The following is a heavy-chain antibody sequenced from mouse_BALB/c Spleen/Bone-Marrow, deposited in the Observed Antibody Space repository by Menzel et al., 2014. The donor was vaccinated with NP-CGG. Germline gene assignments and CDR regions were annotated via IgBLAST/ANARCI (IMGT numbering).Heavy chain of an antibody. V-gene: IGHV1S34*01. D-gene: IGHD1-1*01. CDR3: ARSEGIYYYGSSYAMDY. CDR2: ISCYNGAT. J-gene: IGHJ4*01. Sequence: LVKTGASVKISCKASDYSFTDYYIHWVKQTHGKSLEWIGYISCYNGATNYNQKFKGKATFTVDTSSSAAYMQFSSPTSEDSAVYYCARSEGIYYYGSSYAMDYWGQGTSVTVSS. CDR1: DYSFTDYY.